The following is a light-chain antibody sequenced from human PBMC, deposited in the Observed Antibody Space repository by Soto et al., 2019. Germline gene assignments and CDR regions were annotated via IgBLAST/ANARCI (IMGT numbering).Light chain of an antibody. Sequence: LKQSPDTLSLSTGERATLSCRASQTVSSNYLAWCQQRPGQAPRLLIYGASTRAAGIPDRFSGSGSGTDFTLTITRLEPEDSAVYFCQQYTGPPTTFGQGARLEI. CDR2: GAS. J-gene: IGKJ5*01. CDR1: QTVSSNY. V-gene: IGKV3-20*01. CDR3: QQYTGPPTT.